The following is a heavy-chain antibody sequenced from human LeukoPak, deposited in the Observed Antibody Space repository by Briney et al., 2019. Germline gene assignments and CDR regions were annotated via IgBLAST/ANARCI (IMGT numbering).Heavy chain of an antibody. CDR3: ARIVRGYPD. V-gene: IGHV1-2*02. CDR1: GGTFSSYA. Sequence: ASVKVSCKASGGTFSSYAISWVRQAPGQGLEWMGWINPNSGGTNYAQKFQGRVTMTRDTSISTAYMELSRLRSDDTAVYYCARIVRGYPDWGQGTLVTVSS. D-gene: IGHD3-22*01. J-gene: IGHJ4*02. CDR2: INPNSGGT.